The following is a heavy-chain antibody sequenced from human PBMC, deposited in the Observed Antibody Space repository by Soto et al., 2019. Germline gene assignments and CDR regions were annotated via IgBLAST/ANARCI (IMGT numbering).Heavy chain of an antibody. CDR2: ISGSGGST. CDR3: AKGREPRSIFGVVIKGLVGGHWFDP. Sequence: GFLRLCCAAVGFTFIIHGVSWIRKTPGKGLEWVSAISGSGGSTYYADSVKGRFTISRDNTKNTLYLQMNSRRAEDTAVYYCAKGREPRSIFGVVIKGLVGGHWFDPWGQETLGTVSS. J-gene: IGHJ5*02. D-gene: IGHD3-3*01. CDR1: GFTFIIHG. V-gene: IGHV3-23*01.